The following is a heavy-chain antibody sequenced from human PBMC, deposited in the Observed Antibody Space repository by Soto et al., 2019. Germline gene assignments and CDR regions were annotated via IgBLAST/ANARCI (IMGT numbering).Heavy chain of an antibody. V-gene: IGHV3-30*18. Sequence: QVQVVESGGVVVQPGRSLRLACAASGFTLSCCGMHWVRQAPGKGLEWVEVITYDGSGIHYGGSVKGRFTMSRDSSENTVYLQMNSLRVEDSAVYYCEKEQSSGFYRVVDYWGQGTLVTVSP. D-gene: IGHD6-19*01. J-gene: IGHJ4*02. CDR1: GFTLSCCG. CDR2: ITYDGSGI. CDR3: EKEQSSGFYRVVDY.